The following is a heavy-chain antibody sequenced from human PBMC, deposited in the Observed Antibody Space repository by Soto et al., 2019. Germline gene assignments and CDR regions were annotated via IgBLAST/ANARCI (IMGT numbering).Heavy chain of an antibody. V-gene: IGHV3-33*06. J-gene: IGHJ3*02. CDR3: AKVSQPDAFDI. CDR2: IWLDGSNQ. CDR1: GFTFGAYG. Sequence: QVQLVESGGGVVQPGRSLRLSCAASGFTFGAYGMHWVRQAPGKGLEWVAVIWLDGSNQYYADSVKGRFIISRDNSKNILDLQMNILRPEDMAIYYCAKVSQPDAFDIWGQVTKVTVSS.